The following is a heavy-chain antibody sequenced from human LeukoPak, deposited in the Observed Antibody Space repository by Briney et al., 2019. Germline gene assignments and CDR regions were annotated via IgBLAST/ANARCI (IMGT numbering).Heavy chain of an antibody. CDR2: INSDGSST. Sequence: AGGSLRLSCAASGFTFSSYWMHWVRQAPGKGLVWVSRINSDGSSTSYADSVKGRFTISRDNAKNTLYLQMNSLRAEDTTVYYCAREGGYSSLVNWGQGTLVTVSP. CDR1: GFTFSSYW. CDR3: AREGGYSSLVN. D-gene: IGHD6-19*01. V-gene: IGHV3-74*01. J-gene: IGHJ4*02.